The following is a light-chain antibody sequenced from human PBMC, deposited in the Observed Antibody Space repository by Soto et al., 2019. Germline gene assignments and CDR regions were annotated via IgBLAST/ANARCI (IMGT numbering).Light chain of an antibody. CDR2: GNS. J-gene: IGLJ2*01. V-gene: IGLV1-40*01. CDR1: SSNIGAGYD. CDR3: QSYDSSGTVV. Sequence: QSVLTQPPSVSGAPGQRVTISCTGSSSNIGAGYDVHWYQQLPGTAPKLLIYGNSNRPSGVPDRFSGSKSGTSASLTITGLQAEYEADYYCQSYDSSGTVVFGGGTKLTVL.